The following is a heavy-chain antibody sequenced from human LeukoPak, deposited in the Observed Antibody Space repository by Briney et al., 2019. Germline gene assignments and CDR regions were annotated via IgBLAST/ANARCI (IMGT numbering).Heavy chain of an antibody. J-gene: IGHJ4*02. Sequence: ASVKVSCKASGYTFTSYYIHWVRQAPGQGLEWMGIINPSGGITRYAQKFQGRVTMTRDMSTSTVYMELSSLRSEDTAVYYCARDLRKSIAVAGTEDSDYWGQGTLVTVSS. V-gene: IGHV1-46*01. CDR3: ARDLRKSIAVAGTEDSDY. D-gene: IGHD6-19*01. CDR2: INPSGGIT. CDR1: GYTFTSYY.